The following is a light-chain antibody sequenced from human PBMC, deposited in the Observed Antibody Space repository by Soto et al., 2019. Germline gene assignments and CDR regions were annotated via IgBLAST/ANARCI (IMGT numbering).Light chain of an antibody. V-gene: IGLV1-51*01. CDR1: SSNIRNNY. CDR2: DNN. CDR3: GTWDSSLSIYV. J-gene: IGLJ1*01. Sequence: QEVTISCSGSSSNIRNNYVSWYQQLPGTAPRLLIYDNNKRPSGIPDRFSGSKSGTSATLGITGLQTGDEADYYCGTWDSSLSIYVFGTGTKAPS.